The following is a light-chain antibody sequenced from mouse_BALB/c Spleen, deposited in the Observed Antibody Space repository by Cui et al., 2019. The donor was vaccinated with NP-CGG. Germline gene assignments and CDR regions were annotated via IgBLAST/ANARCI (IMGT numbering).Light chain of an antibody. CDR2: GTK. CDR3: ALWYSNHWV. Sequence: QSVVTQESALTTSPGEKVTLTCRSSTGAVTTSNYANWVQEKPDHLFTGLIGGTKNRAPGVPARFSGSLIGDKAALTITGSQIEDEAIYFCALWYSNHWVFGGGTKLTVL. V-gene: IGLV1*01. J-gene: IGLJ1*01. CDR1: TGAVTTSNY.